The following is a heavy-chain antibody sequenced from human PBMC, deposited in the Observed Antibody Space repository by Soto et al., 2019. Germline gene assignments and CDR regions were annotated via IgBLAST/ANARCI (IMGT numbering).Heavy chain of an antibody. D-gene: IGHD4-17*01. J-gene: IGHJ4*02. CDR1: GFTFSSYW. V-gene: IGHV3-74*01. Sequence: EVQLVESGGGLVQPGGSLRLSCAASGFTFSSYWMHWVRQAPGKGLVWVSRLNSDGSSTSYADSVKGRFTVSRDNAKNPMYLQMNRLRAEDTAVYYCWAYGDSALDDGGQGTLVTVSS. CDR3: WAYGDSALDD. CDR2: LNSDGSST.